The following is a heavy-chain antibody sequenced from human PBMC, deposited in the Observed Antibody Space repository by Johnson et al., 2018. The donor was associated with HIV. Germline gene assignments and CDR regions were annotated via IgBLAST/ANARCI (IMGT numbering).Heavy chain of an antibody. CDR3: ARGGVRIYGDY. D-gene: IGHD4-17*01. J-gene: IGHJ4*01. Sequence: QVQLVESGGGLVKPGGSLRLSCAASGFTFSDYYMSWIRQAPGKGLEWVSYIGSSINYADSVKGRFTISRDNSKNTLYLQMNSLRAEDTALYYCARGGVRIYGDY. CDR1: GFTFSDYY. V-gene: IGHV3-11*05. CDR2: IGSSI.